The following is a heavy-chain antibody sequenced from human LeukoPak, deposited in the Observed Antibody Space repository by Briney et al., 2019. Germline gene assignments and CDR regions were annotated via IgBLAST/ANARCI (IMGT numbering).Heavy chain of an antibody. V-gene: IGHV3-21*01. D-gene: IGHD1-26*01. CDR3: ARVWGVGATLGVFDI. Sequence: GGSLRLSCAAAGFTISSYSMNWVRQDPGKGLEWVSSISSSSSYIFYADSMKGRFTISRDNAKNSLYLQMNSLRAEDTAAYYCARVWGVGATLGVFDIWGQGTMVTVSS. CDR2: ISSSSSYI. CDR1: GFTISSYS. J-gene: IGHJ3*02.